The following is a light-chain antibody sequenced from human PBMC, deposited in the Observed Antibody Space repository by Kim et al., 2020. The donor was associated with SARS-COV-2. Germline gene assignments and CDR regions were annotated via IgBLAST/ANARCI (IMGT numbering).Light chain of an antibody. CDR2: GAS. CDR1: QDIRND. V-gene: IGKV1-17*01. CDR3: LQHSTYPIT. J-gene: IGKJ5*01. Sequence: ESVGDRVTITCRASQDIRNDLGWYQQNPGRAPKRLIYGASSLQSGAPSRFSGSGSGTEFTLTISSVQPEDFATYFCLQHSTYPITFGQGTRLEIK.